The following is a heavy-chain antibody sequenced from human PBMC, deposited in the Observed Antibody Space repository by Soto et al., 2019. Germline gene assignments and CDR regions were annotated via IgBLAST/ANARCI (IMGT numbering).Heavy chain of an antibody. V-gene: IGHV3-23*01. CDR1: GFTFSDHA. Sequence: EVQLLESGGGLVQPGGSLRLSCTASGFTFSDHAMTWVRQAPGKGLEWLSGISGGGTGAYYADSVKGRFTVSRDNSNNTVCLQMDSLRVEDTAVYYCEIDRWWHTHWGQGTLVTGSS. CDR2: ISGGGTGA. J-gene: IGHJ4*02. D-gene: IGHD2-15*01. CDR3: EIDRWWHTH.